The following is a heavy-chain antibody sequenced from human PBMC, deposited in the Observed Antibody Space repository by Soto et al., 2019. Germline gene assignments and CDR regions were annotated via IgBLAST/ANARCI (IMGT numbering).Heavy chain of an antibody. D-gene: IGHD4-17*01. J-gene: IGHJ6*02. Sequence: QVQLVQSGAEVKKPGSSVKVSCKASGGTFSSYAISWVRQAPGQGLEWMGGIIPIFGTANYAQKFPGRVTITADESTSTAYMELSSLRSEDTAVYYCAALQTVTIPDYYGMDVWGQGTTVTVSS. CDR1: GGTFSSYA. CDR3: AALQTVTIPDYYGMDV. V-gene: IGHV1-69*01. CDR2: IIPIFGTA.